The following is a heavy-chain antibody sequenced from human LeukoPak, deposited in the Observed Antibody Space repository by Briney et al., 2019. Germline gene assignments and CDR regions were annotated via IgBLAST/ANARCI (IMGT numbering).Heavy chain of an antibody. CDR2: IYHSGST. Sequence: SETLSLTCTVSGGSISSGGYYWSWIRQPPGKGLEWIGYIYHSGSTYYNPSLKSRVTISVDRSKNQFSLKLSSVTAADTAVYYCAVLSYYEGSFDYWGQGTLVTVSS. CDR1: GGSISSGGYY. J-gene: IGHJ4*02. V-gene: IGHV4-30-2*01. CDR3: AVLSYYEGSFDY. D-gene: IGHD1-26*01.